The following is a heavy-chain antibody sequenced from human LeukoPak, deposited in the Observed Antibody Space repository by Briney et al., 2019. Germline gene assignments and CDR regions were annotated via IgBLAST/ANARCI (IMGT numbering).Heavy chain of an antibody. D-gene: IGHD3-22*01. V-gene: IGHV3-13*03. J-gene: IGHJ3*02. CDR3: ARDYDSSGSDAFDI. CDR2: IGTAGDT. Sequence: GGSLRLSCAACGFTFSSYDMHWVRQATGKGLEWVSAIGTAGDTYYPGSVKGQFTISRENAKNSLYLQMNSLRAEDTAVYYCARDYDSSGSDAFDIWGQGTMVTVSS. CDR1: GFTFSSYD.